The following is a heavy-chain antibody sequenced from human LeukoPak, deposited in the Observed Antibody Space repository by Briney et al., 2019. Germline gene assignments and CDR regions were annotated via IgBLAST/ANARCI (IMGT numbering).Heavy chain of an antibody. CDR2: ITSSTSYI. CDR3: ARGGYCSGGSCFSWYYFYYMDV. D-gene: IGHD2-15*01. V-gene: IGHV3-21*01. Sequence: PGGYLRLSCAASGFTFSSYSMNWVRQAPGKGLEWVSSITSSTSYIYYADSVKGRFTISRDNAKNSLYLQMNSLRAEDTAVYYCARGGYCSGGSCFSWYYFYYMDVWGKGTTVTVSS. CDR1: GFTFSSYS. J-gene: IGHJ6*03.